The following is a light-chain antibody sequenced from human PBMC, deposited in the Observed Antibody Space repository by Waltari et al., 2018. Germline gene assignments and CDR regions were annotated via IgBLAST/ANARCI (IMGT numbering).Light chain of an antibody. CDR3: QQYDGLVLT. CDR1: QTISSNI. Sequence: IVLTQSPDTLSLSPGERATLSCRASQTISSNILGWYQQKPGQAPRLIIYGASSRATAFPDRFSGSGSGTDFTLTISRLKPEDSAVYYCQQYDGLVLTFGRGTKVEI. J-gene: IGKJ4*01. V-gene: IGKV3-20*01. CDR2: GAS.